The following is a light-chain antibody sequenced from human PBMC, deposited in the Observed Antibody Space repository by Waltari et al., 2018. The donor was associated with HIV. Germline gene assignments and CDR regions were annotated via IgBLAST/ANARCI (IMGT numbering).Light chain of an antibody. J-gene: IGLJ1*01. CDR1: SSNIENDN. Sequence: QPVLTQPPSASGTPGQRVTISCSGSSSNIENDNVYWYQQFPGAAPKLLIYKDTQRPSGVPDRVTGSKSGPSSSLAIGGLRSEDEADYYCVGWDSRLRGYVFGTGTKVTVL. CDR2: KDT. CDR3: VGWDSRLRGYV. V-gene: IGLV1-47*01.